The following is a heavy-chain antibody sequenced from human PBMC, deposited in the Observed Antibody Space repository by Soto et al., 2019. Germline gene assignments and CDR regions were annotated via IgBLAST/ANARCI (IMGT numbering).Heavy chain of an antibody. CDR1: GYTFTGYY. CDR2: INPNSGGT. V-gene: IGHV1-2*02. D-gene: IGHD1-26*01. CDR3: ARAFYSGSYTHFDY. J-gene: IGHJ4*02. Sequence: ASVKVSCKASGYTFTGYYMHGVRQAPGQGLEWMGWINPNSGGTNYAQKFQGRVTMTRDTSISTAYMELSRLRSDDTAVYYCARAFYSGSYTHFDYCGQGTLVTFSS.